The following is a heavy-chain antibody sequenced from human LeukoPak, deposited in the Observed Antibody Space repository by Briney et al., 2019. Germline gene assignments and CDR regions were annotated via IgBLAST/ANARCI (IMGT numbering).Heavy chain of an antibody. J-gene: IGHJ4*02. CDR1: GGSFSGYY. CDR3: ASNLYYDSSGYYDY. D-gene: IGHD3-22*01. Sequence: SETLSLTCAVYGGSFSGYYWSWIRQPPGKGLEWIGEINHSGSTNYNPSLKSRVTISVDTSKNQFSLKLSSVTAADTAVYYCASNLYYDSSGYYDYWGQGTLVTVSS. CDR2: INHSGST. V-gene: IGHV4-34*01.